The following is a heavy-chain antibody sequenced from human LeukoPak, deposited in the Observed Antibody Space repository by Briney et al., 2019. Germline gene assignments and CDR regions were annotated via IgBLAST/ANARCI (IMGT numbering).Heavy chain of an antibody. Sequence: ASVKVSCKASGYTFSNYAINWVRQAPGQGLEWMGWISTYNGNTNYAQKLQDRVTMTTEKSTSTAYMELRTLRSDDTAVYFCARGARSSSPDYWGQGTLVTVSS. J-gene: IGHJ4*02. D-gene: IGHD6-13*01. CDR3: ARGARSSSPDY. V-gene: IGHV1-18*01. CDR2: ISTYNGNT. CDR1: GYTFSNYA.